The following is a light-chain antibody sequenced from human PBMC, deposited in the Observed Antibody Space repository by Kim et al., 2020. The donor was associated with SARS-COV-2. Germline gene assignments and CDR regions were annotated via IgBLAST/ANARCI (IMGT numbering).Light chain of an antibody. V-gene: IGLV4-69*01. CDR1: GGHSSYA. J-gene: IGLJ3*02. CDR2: LNSDGSH. Sequence: QLVLTQSPSASASLGASVRLTCTLSGGHSSYAIAWHQQQPEKGHRYLMKLNSDGSHSKGDGIPDRFSGSSAGAERYLTISSLQSEDEGDYYCQTWGSGMGVFGGGTKLTVL. CDR3: QTWGSGMGV.